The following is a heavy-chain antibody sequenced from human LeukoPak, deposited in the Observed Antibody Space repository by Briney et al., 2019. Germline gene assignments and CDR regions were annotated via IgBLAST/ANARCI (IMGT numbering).Heavy chain of an antibody. CDR1: GFTFSNYW. Sequence: GGSLRLSCAASGFTFSNYWMHWVRQAPGKGLVWVSRINGDGSSTTYADSVKGRFTISRDNAKNTLYLQMSSLRAEDTAVYYCARDYGRSRDYGMDVWGQGTTVTVSS. CDR2: INGDGSST. V-gene: IGHV3-74*01. J-gene: IGHJ6*02. CDR3: ARDYGRSRDYGMDV. D-gene: IGHD3-10*01.